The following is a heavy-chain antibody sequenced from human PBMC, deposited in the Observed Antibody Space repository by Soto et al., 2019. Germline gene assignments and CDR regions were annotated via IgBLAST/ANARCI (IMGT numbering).Heavy chain of an antibody. V-gene: IGHV3-21*01. Sequence: EVQLVESGGGLVKPGGSLRLSCAASGFTFSSYSMNWVRQAPGKGLEWVSSISSSSSYIYYADSVKGRFTISRDNAKNSLYLQMNSLRAEDTAVYYCARGGSEGFWSGPFPSRHYYYYGMDVWGQGTTVTVSS. CDR3: ARGGSEGFWSGPFPSRHYYYYGMDV. D-gene: IGHD3-3*01. J-gene: IGHJ6*02. CDR2: ISSSSSYI. CDR1: GFTFSSYS.